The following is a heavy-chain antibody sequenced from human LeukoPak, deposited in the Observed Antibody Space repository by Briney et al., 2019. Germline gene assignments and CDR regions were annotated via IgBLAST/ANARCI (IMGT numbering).Heavy chain of an antibody. CDR1: GGSISSYY. Sequence: SETLSLTCTVSGGSISSYYWSWIRQPAGKGLELIGRIYTSGSTNYNPSLKSRVTMSVDTSKNQFSLKLSPVTAADTAVYYCARGGYYDSSGYLGYYYYYMDVWGKGTTVTISS. CDR2: IYTSGST. CDR3: ARGGYYDSSGYLGYYYYYMDV. D-gene: IGHD3-22*01. J-gene: IGHJ6*03. V-gene: IGHV4-4*07.